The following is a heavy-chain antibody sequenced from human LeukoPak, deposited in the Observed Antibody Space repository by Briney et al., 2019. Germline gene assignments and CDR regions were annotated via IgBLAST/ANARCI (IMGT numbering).Heavy chain of an antibody. J-gene: IGHJ4*02. Sequence: KPSETLCLTCTVSGGSISSGSYYWGWIRPPAGQELEWIVRSYTSGSTNYNPSLKSRVTISVDTSKNQLSLKLSPVTAADTAVYYCARDGWNYYDSSGYSLIWGQGTLVTVSS. D-gene: IGHD3-22*01. CDR1: GGSISSGSYY. CDR3: ARDGWNYYDSSGYSLI. CDR2: SYTSGST. V-gene: IGHV4-61*02.